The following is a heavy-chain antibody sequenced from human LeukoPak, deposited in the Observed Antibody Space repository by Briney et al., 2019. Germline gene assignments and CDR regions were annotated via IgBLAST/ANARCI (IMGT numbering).Heavy chain of an antibody. CDR1: GFTFSSYA. D-gene: IGHD2-15*01. J-gene: IGHJ4*02. CDR3: AKGKYCSGGSCTFDY. V-gene: IGHV3-64*04. Sequence: GGSLRLSCSASGFTFSSYAMHWVRQAPGKGLEYVSAISSNGGSTYYADSVKGRFTISRDNSKNTLYLQMNSLRAEDTAVYYCAKGKYCSGGSCTFDYWGQGTLVTVSS. CDR2: ISSNGGST.